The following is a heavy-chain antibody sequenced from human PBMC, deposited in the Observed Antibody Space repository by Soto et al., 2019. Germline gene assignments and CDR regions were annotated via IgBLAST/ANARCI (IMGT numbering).Heavy chain of an antibody. D-gene: IGHD6-19*01. Sequence: GGSLRLSCAASGFTFSSYWMSWVRQAPGKGLEWVANIKQDGSEKYYVDSVKGRFTISRDNAKNSLYLQMNSLRAEDTAVYYCARVEEYSSGWGYYFDYWGQGTLVTVSS. CDR1: GFTFSSYW. CDR2: IKQDGSEK. J-gene: IGHJ4*02. V-gene: IGHV3-7*05. CDR3: ARVEEYSSGWGYYFDY.